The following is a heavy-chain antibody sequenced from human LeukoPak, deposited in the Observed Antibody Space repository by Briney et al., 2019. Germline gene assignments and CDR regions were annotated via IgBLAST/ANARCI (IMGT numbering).Heavy chain of an antibody. CDR1: GGSISSSSYY. V-gene: IGHV4-39*01. CDR2: IYYSGST. D-gene: IGHD4-23*01. CDR3: SRGVTDTN. J-gene: IGHJ4*02. Sequence: SETLPLTCTVSGGSISSSSYYWGWIRQPPGKGLEWIGSIYYSGSTYYNPSLKSRVTISVDTSKNQFSLKLSSVTAADTAVYYCSRGVTDTNWGQGTLVTVSS.